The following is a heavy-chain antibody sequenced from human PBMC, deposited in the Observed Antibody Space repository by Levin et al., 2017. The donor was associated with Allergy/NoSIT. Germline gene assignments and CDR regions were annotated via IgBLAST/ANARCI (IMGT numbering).Heavy chain of an antibody. Sequence: QAGGSLRLSCTGSGFTFGDYAMSWVRQAPGKGLEWVGFIRNKAHGGTTEYAASVKGRLTISSDDSKSIAYLQMNSLKTADTAVYFCARGGPTNYDYNWGSYRDGYFDYWGQGTLVTVSS. CDR2: IRNKAHGGTT. CDR3: ARGGPTNYDYNWGSYRDGYFDY. D-gene: IGHD3-16*02. V-gene: IGHV3-49*04. J-gene: IGHJ4*02. CDR1: GFTFGDYA.